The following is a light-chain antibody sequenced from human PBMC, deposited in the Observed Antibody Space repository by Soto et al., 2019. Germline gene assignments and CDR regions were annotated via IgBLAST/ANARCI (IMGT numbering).Light chain of an antibody. V-gene: IGKV1-5*03. Sequence: DMQMTQSPSTLSASVGDRVTITGRASQSISSWLAWYQQKPGKAPKLLIYKASSLESGVPSRFSGSGSGTEFKLTINSLQPDDFATYYCQQYNSYSPWTFGQGTKVEIK. CDR2: KAS. J-gene: IGKJ1*01. CDR3: QQYNSYSPWT. CDR1: QSISSW.